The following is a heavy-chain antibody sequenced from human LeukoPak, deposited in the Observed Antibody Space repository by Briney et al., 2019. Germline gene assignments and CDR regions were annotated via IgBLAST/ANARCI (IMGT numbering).Heavy chain of an antibody. Sequence: HSETLSLTCTVSGGSISSYYWSWIRQPPGKGLEWIGYIYYSGSTNYNPSLKSRVTISVNTSKNQFSLKLSSVTAADTAVYYCARAGITIFGVVRYYYYYKDVWGKGTTVTVSS. CDR3: ARAGITIFGVVRYYYYYKDV. J-gene: IGHJ6*03. CDR1: GGSISSYY. D-gene: IGHD3-3*01. CDR2: IYYSGST. V-gene: IGHV4-59*01.